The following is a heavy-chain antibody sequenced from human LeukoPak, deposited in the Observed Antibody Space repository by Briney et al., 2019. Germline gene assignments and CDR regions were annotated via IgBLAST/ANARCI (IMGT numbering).Heavy chain of an antibody. D-gene: IGHD3-22*01. Sequence: GGSLRLSCAASGFTFSSYAMSWVRQAPGKGLEWVSAISGSGGSTYYADSVKGRFTISRDNSKSTLYLQMNSLRAEDTAVYYCAKDLSWSYDSSGSYFDYWGQGTLVTVSS. CDR1: GFTFSSYA. J-gene: IGHJ4*02. CDR2: ISGSGGST. CDR3: AKDLSWSYDSSGSYFDY. V-gene: IGHV3-23*01.